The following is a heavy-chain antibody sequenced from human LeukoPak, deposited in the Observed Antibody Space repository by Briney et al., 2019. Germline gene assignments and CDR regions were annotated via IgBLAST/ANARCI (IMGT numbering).Heavy chain of an antibody. D-gene: IGHD2-15*01. CDR2: IYYSGST. Sequence: SETLSLTCTVSGGSISSYYWSWIRQPPGKGLEWIGYIYYSGSTNYNPSLKSRVTISVDTSKNQFSLKLSSVTAADTAVYYCARHYCSGDNCYYLDYWGQGTLVTVSS. J-gene: IGHJ4*02. CDR1: GGSISSYY. CDR3: ARHYCSGDNCYYLDY. V-gene: IGHV4-59*01.